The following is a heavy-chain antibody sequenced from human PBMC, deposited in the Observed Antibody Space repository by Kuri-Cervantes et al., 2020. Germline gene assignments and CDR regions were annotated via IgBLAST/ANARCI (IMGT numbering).Heavy chain of an antibody. D-gene: IGHD3-10*01. Sequence: GGSLRLSCAASGFTFSSYDMHWVRQATGKGLEWVSAIGTAGDTYYPGSVKGRFTISRENAKNTLYLQMNSLRAEDTAVYYCAKRAGGDWLDPWGQGTLVTVSS. J-gene: IGHJ5*02. V-gene: IGHV3-13*01. CDR2: IGTAGDT. CDR3: AKRAGGDWLDP. CDR1: GFTFSSYD.